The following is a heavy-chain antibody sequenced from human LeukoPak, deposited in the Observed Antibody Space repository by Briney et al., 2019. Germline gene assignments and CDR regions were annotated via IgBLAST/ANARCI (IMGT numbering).Heavy chain of an antibody. Sequence: GRSLRLSCAASGFTFSSYAMHWVRQAPGKGLEWVAVISYDGSNKYYADSVKGRFTTSRDNSKNTLYLQMNSLRAEDTAVYYCARDRISYDFWSGYPDYWGQGTLVTVSS. CDR1: GFTFSSYA. D-gene: IGHD3-3*01. CDR3: ARDRISYDFWSGYPDY. CDR2: ISYDGSNK. J-gene: IGHJ4*02. V-gene: IGHV3-30-3*01.